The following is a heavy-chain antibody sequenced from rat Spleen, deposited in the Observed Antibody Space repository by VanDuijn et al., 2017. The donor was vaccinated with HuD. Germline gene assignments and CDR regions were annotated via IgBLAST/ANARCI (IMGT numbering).Heavy chain of an antibody. J-gene: IGHJ2*01. Sequence: EVQLVESGGGLVQPGRSLKLSCAASGFNFSNFPMAWVRQAPKKGLEWVASITSGGGDTHYPDSVKGRFTISRDNAKTPLYLQMDSLRSEDTASYYCTRQWDYYVDNWGQGVMVTVSS. CDR1: GFNFSNFP. CDR2: ITSGGGDT. CDR3: TRQWDYYVDN. D-gene: IGHD1-6*01. V-gene: IGHV5-25*01.